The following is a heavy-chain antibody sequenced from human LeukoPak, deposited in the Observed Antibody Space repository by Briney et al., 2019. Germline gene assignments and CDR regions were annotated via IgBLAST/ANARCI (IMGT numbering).Heavy chain of an antibody. CDR1: GGSFSGYY. J-gene: IGHJ3*02. D-gene: IGHD3-10*01. V-gene: IGHV4-34*01. CDR2: INHSGST. CDR3: ARIWFGESNAFDI. Sequence: PSETLSLTCAVYGGSFSGYYWSWIRQPPGKGLEWIGEINHSGSTNYNPSLKSRVTISVDTSKNQFSLKLSSVTAADTAVYYCARIWFGESNAFDIWGQGTMVTVSS.